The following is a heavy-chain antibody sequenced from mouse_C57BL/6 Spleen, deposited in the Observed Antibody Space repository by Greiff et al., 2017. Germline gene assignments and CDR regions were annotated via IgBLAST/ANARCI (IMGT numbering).Heavy chain of an antibody. J-gene: IGHJ1*03. Sequence: VQLQQSGAELVKPGASVKISCKASGYAFRSYWMNWVKQRPGKGLEWIGQIYPGDGDTNYNRKFKGKATLTAYKSSSTAYMQLSSLTSEDSAVYFCARGGVGRYFDVWGTGTTVTVAS. CDR3: ARGGVGRYFDV. CDR1: GYAFRSYW. CDR2: IYPGDGDT. D-gene: IGHD4-1*01. V-gene: IGHV1-80*01.